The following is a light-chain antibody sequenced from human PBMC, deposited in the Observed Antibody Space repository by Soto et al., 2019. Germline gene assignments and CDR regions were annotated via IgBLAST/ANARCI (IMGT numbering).Light chain of an antibody. V-gene: IGKV3-11*01. CDR1: QSVSSY. CDR3: LQRSGWPWT. Sequence: EIVLTQSPATLSLSPGERATLSCRASQSVSSYLAWYQQKPGQAPRLLIYDASNRATDIPARFSGSGSGTDFTLTISSLEPEDFAVYYCLQRSGWPWTFGQGTXXXXK. CDR2: DAS. J-gene: IGKJ1*01.